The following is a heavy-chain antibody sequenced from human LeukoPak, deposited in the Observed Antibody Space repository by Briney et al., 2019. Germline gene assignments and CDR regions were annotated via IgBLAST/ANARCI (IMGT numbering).Heavy chain of an antibody. CDR2: ITPVFGTA. D-gene: IGHD2-2*01. V-gene: IGHV1-69*13. Sequence: ASVKVSCKASGGTFSSYAISWVRQAPGQGLEWMGGITPVFGTANYAQKFQGRVTITADESTSTAYMELSSLRSEDTAVYYCARAPRYCSSTSCLFDYWGQGTLVTVSS. CDR1: GGTFSSYA. CDR3: ARAPRYCSSTSCLFDY. J-gene: IGHJ4*02.